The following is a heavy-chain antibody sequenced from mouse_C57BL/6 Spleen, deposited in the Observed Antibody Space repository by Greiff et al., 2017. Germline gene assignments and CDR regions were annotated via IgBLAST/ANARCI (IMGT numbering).Heavy chain of an antibody. CDR1: GYTFTDYY. Sequence: EVQLQQSGPELVKPGASVKISCKASGYTFTDYYMNWVKQSHGKSLEWIGDINPNNGGTSYNQKFKGKATLTVDKSSSTAYMALRSLTSADSAVXYCARWLLPYAMDDWGQGTSVTVSS. CDR2: INPNNGGT. CDR3: ARWLLPYAMDD. V-gene: IGHV1-26*01. D-gene: IGHD1-1*02. J-gene: IGHJ4*01.